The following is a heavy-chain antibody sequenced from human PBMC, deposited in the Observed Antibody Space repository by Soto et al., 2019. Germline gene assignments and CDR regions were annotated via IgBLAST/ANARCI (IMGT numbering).Heavy chain of an antibody. D-gene: IGHD3-22*01. CDR3: ARGAGDRSGYSGYAIAF. CDR2: NNPTKTT. CDR1: GGTFGGFR. Sequence: QVRLQESGPGLLTPSETLSVSCAVDGGTFGGFRLSWVRQSPGKGLEWLGENNPTKTTTIRPSLKNRLCMSVDTSKREFSLYRTSATAANTAVCFCARGAGDRSGYSGYAIAFWGQAITVIVSS. J-gene: IGHJ6*02. V-gene: IGHV4-34*01.